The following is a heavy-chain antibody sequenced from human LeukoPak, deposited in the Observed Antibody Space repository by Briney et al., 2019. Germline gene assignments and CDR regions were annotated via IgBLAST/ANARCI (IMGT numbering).Heavy chain of an antibody. J-gene: IGHJ4*02. V-gene: IGHV1-2*02. CDR2: INPNSGGT. D-gene: IGHD6-13*01. CDR1: GYTFTSYY. Sequence: GASVKVSCKASGYTFTSYYMHWVRQAPGQGLEWMGWINPNSGGTNYAQKFQGRVTMTWDTSINTGYMELSRLRSDDTAVYYCARILGSRWPTYYFDYWVQGTLVTVSS. CDR3: ARILGSRWPTYYFDY.